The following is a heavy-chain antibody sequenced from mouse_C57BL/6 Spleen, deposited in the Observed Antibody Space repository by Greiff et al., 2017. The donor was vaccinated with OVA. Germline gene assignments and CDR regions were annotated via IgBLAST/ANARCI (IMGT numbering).Heavy chain of an antibody. Sequence: VQLVESGAELARPGASVKLSCKASGYTFTSYGISWVKQRTGQGLEWIGEIYPRSGNTYYNEKFKGKATLTADKSSSTAYMELRSLTSEDSAVYFCARGLAYGNPYAMDYWGQGTSVTVSS. CDR1: GYTFTSYG. J-gene: IGHJ4*01. D-gene: IGHD2-1*01. CDR2: IYPRSGNT. V-gene: IGHV1-81*01. CDR3: ARGLAYGNPYAMDY.